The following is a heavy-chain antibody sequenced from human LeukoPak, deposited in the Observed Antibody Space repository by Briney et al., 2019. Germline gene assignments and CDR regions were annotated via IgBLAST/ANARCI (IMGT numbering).Heavy chain of an antibody. V-gene: IGHV3-66*01. D-gene: IGHD1-1*01. J-gene: IGHJ3*02. CDR1: GFTVSSNY. CDR3: ARGLDSEAFDI. CDR2: IYSGGST. Sequence: GGSLRLSCAASGFTVSSNYMSWVRQAPGKGLEWVSVIYSGGSTYYADSVKGRFTISRDNSKNTLYLQMNSLRAEDTAVYYCARGLDSEAFDIWGQGTMVTVSS.